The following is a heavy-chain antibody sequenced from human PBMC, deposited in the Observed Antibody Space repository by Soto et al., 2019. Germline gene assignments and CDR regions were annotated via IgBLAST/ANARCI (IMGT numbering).Heavy chain of an antibody. CDR2: ISSSSSTI. V-gene: IGHV3-48*02. CDR3: ARDDAYYDFWSGYYSHYGMDV. Sequence: PWGSLRLSCAASGFTFSSYSMNWVRQAPGKGLEWVSYISSSSSTIYYADSVKGRFTISRDNAKNSLYLQMNSLRDEDTAVYYCARDDAYYDFWSGYYSHYGMDVWGQGTTVTVSS. CDR1: GFTFSSYS. J-gene: IGHJ6*02. D-gene: IGHD3-3*01.